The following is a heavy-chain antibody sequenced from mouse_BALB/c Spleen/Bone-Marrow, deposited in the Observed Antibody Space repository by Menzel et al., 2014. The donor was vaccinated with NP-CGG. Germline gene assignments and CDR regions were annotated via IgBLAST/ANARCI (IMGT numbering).Heavy chain of an antibody. CDR3: AFGNYDFDY. J-gene: IGHJ2*01. V-gene: IGHV1-80*01. CDR2: IYPGDGDT. CDR1: GYAFSSYW. D-gene: IGHD2-1*01. Sequence: LQESGAELVRPGSSVKISCKASGYAFSSYWTNWVKQRPGQGLEWIGQIYPGDGDTNYSGKFKGRATLTADEFSSTAYMQLSSLTSEDSAVYFCAFGNYDFDYWGQGTTLTVSS.